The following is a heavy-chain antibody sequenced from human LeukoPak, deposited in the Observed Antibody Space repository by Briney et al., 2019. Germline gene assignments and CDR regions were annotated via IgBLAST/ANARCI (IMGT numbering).Heavy chain of an antibody. V-gene: IGHV4-61*02. J-gene: IGHJ4*02. Sequence: SQTLSPTCTVSGGSISSGSYDWSWIRQPAGKGLEWIGRIYTSGSTNYNPSLKSRVTISVDTSKNQFSLKLSSVTAADTAVYYCARPLNYDILTGYGYWGQGTLVTVSS. CDR2: IYTSGST. CDR3: ARPLNYDILTGYGY. CDR1: GGSISSGSYD. D-gene: IGHD3-9*01.